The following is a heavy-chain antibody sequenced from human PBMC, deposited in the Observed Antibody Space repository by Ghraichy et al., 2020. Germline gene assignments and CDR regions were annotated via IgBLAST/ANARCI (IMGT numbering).Heavy chain of an antibody. D-gene: IGHD1-26*01. CDR3: AKDIFPQGATRWSALDI. CDR2: INWNSDSI. V-gene: IGHV3-9*01. Sequence: GGSLRLSCAASGFTFNDYAMHWVRQAPGRDLEWVSGINWNSDSISYADSVEGRFTISRDNAKKSLYLQMNSLRDEDSALYYCAKDIFPQGATRWSALDIWGQGTVVTVSS. J-gene: IGHJ3*02. CDR1: GFTFNDYA.